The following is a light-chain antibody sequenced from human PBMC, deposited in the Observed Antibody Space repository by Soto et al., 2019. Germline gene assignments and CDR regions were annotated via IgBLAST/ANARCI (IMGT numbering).Light chain of an antibody. Sequence: EIVLTQSPGTLSLSPGERATLSCRASQSVSSSYLAWYQQKPGQAPRLLIYGTSSRATDIPDRFSGSGSGTDFTLTISRLEPEDFAVYYCQQYGSSLFTSGPGTKVDIK. CDR3: QQYGSSLFT. CDR1: QSVSSSY. J-gene: IGKJ3*01. CDR2: GTS. V-gene: IGKV3-20*01.